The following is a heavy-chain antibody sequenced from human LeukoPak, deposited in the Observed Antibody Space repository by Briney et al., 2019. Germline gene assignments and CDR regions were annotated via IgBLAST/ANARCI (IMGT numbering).Heavy chain of an antibody. Sequence: ASVKASCKASGYTFTDYYMRWVRQAPGQGLEWMGWINPNSGGTNYAQKFQGRVTMTRDTSISTAYMELSRLRSDDTAVYYCNVWGSYRYTDYWGQGTLVTVSS. D-gene: IGHD3-16*02. CDR1: GYTFTDYY. J-gene: IGHJ4*02. V-gene: IGHV1-2*02. CDR2: INPNSGGT. CDR3: NVWGSYRYTDY.